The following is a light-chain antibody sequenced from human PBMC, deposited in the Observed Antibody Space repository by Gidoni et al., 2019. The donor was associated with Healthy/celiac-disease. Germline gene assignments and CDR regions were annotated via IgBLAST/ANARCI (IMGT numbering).Light chain of an antibody. CDR3: QAWDSSTVV. Sequence: SYELTQPPSVSVSPGQTASITGSGDKLGDKYACWYQQKPGQSPVLVIYQDSKRPSGIPGRFSGSNSGNTATLTISGTQAMDEADYCCQAWDSSTVVFGGGTKLTVL. J-gene: IGLJ2*01. CDR2: QDS. V-gene: IGLV3-1*01. CDR1: KLGDKY.